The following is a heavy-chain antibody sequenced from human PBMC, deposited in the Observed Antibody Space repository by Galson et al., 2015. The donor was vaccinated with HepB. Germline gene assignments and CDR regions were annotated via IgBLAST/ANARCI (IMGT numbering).Heavy chain of an antibody. J-gene: IGHJ4*02. D-gene: IGHD6-19*01. CDR2: IRSKAYGGTT. CDR3: TSGSVSSGWYLLFDY. CDR1: GFTFGDYA. V-gene: IGHV3-49*04. Sequence: SLRLSCAASGFTFGDYAMSWVRQAPGKGLEWVGFIRSKAYGGTTEYAASVKGRFTISRDDSKSIAYLQMNSLKTEDTAVYYCTSGSVSSGWYLLFDYWGQGTLVTVSS.